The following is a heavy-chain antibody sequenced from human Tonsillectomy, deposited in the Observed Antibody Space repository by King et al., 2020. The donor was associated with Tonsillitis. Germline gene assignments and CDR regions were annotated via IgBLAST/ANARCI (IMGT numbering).Heavy chain of an antibody. D-gene: IGHD3-16*02. J-gene: IGHJ3*02. Sequence: VQLVESGGGLVQPGRSLRLSCAASGFTFDDYAMHWVRQAPGKGLEWVSGISWNSGSIGYADSVKGRFTISRDNAKNSLYLQMNSRRAEDTALYYCAKAPRGMITFGGVIVWNAFDIWGQGTLVTVSS. V-gene: IGHV3-9*01. CDR1: GFTFDDYA. CDR2: ISWNSGSI. CDR3: AKAPRGMITFGGVIVWNAFDI.